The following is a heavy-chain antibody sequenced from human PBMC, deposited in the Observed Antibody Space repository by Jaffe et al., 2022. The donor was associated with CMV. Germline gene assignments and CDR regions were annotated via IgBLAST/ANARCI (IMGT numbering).Heavy chain of an antibody. CDR3: AREGPIAAAGTSRHYYYYGMDV. D-gene: IGHD6-13*01. Sequence: QVQLVESGGGLVKPGGSLRLSCAASGFTFSDYYMSWIRQAPGKGLEWVSYISSSGSTIYYADSVKGRFTISRDNAKNSLYLQMNSLRAEDTAVYYCAREGPIAAAGTSRHYYYYGMDVWGQGTTVTVSS. V-gene: IGHV3-11*01. CDR2: ISSSGSTI. J-gene: IGHJ6*02. CDR1: GFTFSDYY.